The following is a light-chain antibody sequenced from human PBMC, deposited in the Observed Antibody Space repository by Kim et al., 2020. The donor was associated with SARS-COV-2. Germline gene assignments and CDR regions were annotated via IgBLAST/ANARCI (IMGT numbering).Light chain of an antibody. V-gene: IGLV1-44*01. Sequence: GQRDSISCSRSSSNIGTNTVNWYQQVPGTAPKLLIFSNSQRPSGVPDRFSGSKSGTSASLAISGLQSEDEADYYCGTWDGSLNSRVFGGGTQLTVL. CDR1: SSNIGTNT. CDR3: GTWDGSLNSRV. J-gene: IGLJ7*01. CDR2: SNS.